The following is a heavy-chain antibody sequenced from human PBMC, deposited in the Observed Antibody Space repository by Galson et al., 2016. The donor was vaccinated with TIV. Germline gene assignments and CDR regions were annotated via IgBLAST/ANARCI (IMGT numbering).Heavy chain of an antibody. J-gene: IGHJ5*02. V-gene: IGHV1-18*01. CDR3: ARTLVQGMETLGRQGWFDP. Sequence: SVKVSCKASGYGFNSYGISWVRQAPGQGLEWMGWISAYNGDTHFAQNFQGRVTMTTDTSTNTAYTELRNLRSDDTALYFCARTLVQGMETLGRQGWFDPWGQGTLVTVAS. CDR1: GYGFNSYG. CDR2: ISAYNGDT. D-gene: IGHD6-6*01.